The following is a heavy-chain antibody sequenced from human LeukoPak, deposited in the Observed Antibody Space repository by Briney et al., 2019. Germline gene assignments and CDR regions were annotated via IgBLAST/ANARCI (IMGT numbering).Heavy chain of an antibody. D-gene: IGHD1-26*01. J-gene: IGHJ4*02. V-gene: IGHV3-30*02. CDR2: IRYDGSNK. Sequence: GGSLRLSCAASGFTFSSYGMHWVRQAPGKGLEWVAFIRYDGSNKYYADSVKGRFTISRDNSKNTLYLHVNSLRPEDTAVYYCARVFSGTYLNYHHFDYWGQGILVTVSS. CDR1: GFTFSSYG. CDR3: ARVFSGTYLNYHHFDY.